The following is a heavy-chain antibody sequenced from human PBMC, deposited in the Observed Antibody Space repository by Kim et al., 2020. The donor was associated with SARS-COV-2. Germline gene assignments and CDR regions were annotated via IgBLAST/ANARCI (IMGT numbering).Heavy chain of an antibody. CDR3: ARGGLLARIAAAGTGYYHYYGMDV. J-gene: IGHJ6*02. CDR2: TYYRSKWYN. Sequence: SQTLSLTCAISGDSVSSNSAAWNWIRQSPSRGLEWLGRTYYRSKWYNDYAVSVKSRITINPDTSKNQFSLQLNSVTPEDTAVYHCARGGLLARIAAAGTGYYHYYGMDVWGQGTTVTVSS. D-gene: IGHD6-13*01. V-gene: IGHV6-1*01. CDR1: GDSVSSNSAA.